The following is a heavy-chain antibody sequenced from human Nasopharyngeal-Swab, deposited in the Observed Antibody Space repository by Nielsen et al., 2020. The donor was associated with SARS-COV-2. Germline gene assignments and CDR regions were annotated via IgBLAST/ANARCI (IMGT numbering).Heavy chain of an antibody. D-gene: IGHD5-18*01. CDR3: ARGAAKYYYYGMDV. CDR1: GYTFTGYY. Sequence: ASVKVSCKASGYTFTGYYMHWVRQAPGQGLEWMGWINPNSGGTNYAQKFQGRVTMTRDTSISTAHMELSRLRSDDTAVYYCARGAAKYYYYGMDVWGQGTTVTVSS. V-gene: IGHV1-2*02. J-gene: IGHJ6*02. CDR2: INPNSGGT.